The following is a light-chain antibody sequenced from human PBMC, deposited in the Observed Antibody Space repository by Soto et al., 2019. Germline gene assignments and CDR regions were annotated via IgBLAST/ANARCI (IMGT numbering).Light chain of an antibody. CDR3: SSYTSSSTLVV. J-gene: IGLJ2*01. Sequence: QSALTQPASVSGSPGQSITISCTGTSGDVGAYNYVSWYQHHPGKAPKLMIYDVSNRPSGVSNRFSGSKSGNTASLTISGLQAEDEADYYCSSYTSSSTLVVFGGGTKVTVL. CDR2: DVS. V-gene: IGLV2-14*03. CDR1: SGDVGAYNY.